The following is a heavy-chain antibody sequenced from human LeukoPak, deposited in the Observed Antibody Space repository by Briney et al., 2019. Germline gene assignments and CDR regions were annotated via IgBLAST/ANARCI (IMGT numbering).Heavy chain of an antibody. CDR3: ATDQGIY. CDR1: GFTFSSYG. V-gene: IGHV3-33*01. J-gene: IGHJ4*02. Sequence: PGGSLRLSCAASGFTFSSYGMHWVRQAPGKGLEWVAVIWYDGSDKYYADSVKGRFTISRDNSKNTPYLQMNSLRAEDTAVYYCATDQGIYWGQGILVSVSS. CDR2: IWYDGSDK.